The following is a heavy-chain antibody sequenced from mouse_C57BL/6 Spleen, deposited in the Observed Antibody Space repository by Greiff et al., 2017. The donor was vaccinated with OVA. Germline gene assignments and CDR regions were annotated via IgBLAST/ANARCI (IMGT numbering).Heavy chain of an antibody. V-gene: IGHV1-64*01. J-gene: IGHJ2*01. Sequence: QVQLQQPGAELVKPGASVKLSCKASGYTFTSYWMHWVKQRPGQGLEWIGMIHPNSGSTNYNEKFKSKATLTVDKSSSTAYMQLSSLTSEDSAVYYCARVGNYALYYLDYWGQGTTLTVSS. CDR1: GYTFTSYW. D-gene: IGHD2-1*01. CDR2: IHPNSGST. CDR3: ARVGNYALYYLDY.